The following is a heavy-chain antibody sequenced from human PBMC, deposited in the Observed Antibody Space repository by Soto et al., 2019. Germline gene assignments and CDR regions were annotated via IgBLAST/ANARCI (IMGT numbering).Heavy chain of an antibody. CDR3: GPRGAVADPRGY. J-gene: IGHJ4*02. D-gene: IGHD6-19*01. CDR1: GGSFSDFY. CDR2: INHSGNT. Sequence: QVQLQQWGAGLLKPSETLSLTCAVYGGSFSDFYWTWIRQLPGKGLEWIGEINHSGNTNYNPSLKNRVAISVDTSKNQFSLNLDSVTAADTAVYYCGPRGAVADPRGYWGQGTLVTVSS. V-gene: IGHV4-34*01.